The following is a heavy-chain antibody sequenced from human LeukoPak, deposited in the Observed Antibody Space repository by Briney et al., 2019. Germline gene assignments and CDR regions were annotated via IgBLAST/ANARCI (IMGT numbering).Heavy chain of an antibody. CDR1: GDSINSYY. V-gene: IGHV4-59*01. D-gene: IGHD5-18*01. CDR3: ARHLRGYTYGPFDY. CDR2: IYYSGST. Sequence: PSETLSLTCTVSGDSINSYYWSWIRQPPGKGLEWIGYIYYSGSTNYNPSLKGRVTISVDTSKNQFSLRLSSVTAADTAVYYCARHLRGYTYGPFDYWGQGTLVTVSS. J-gene: IGHJ4*02.